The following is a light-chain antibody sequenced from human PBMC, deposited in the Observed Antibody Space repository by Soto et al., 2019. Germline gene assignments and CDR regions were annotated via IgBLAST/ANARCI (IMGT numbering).Light chain of an antibody. CDR2: DAS. Sequence: IVLERTPGTPSFYSGERATLSCRASQSVSSYLAWYQQKPGQAPRLLIYDASNRATGIPARFSGSGSGTDFTLTISSLEPEDFAVYYCQQRSNWPPDTFGQGTKVDIK. V-gene: IGKV3-11*01. CDR3: QQRSNWPPDT. J-gene: IGKJ1*01. CDR1: QSVSSY.